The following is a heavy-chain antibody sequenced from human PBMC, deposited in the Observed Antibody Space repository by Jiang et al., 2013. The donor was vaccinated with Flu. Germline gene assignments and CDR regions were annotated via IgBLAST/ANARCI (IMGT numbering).Heavy chain of an antibody. J-gene: IGHJ5*02. V-gene: IGHV5-51*03. CDR3: ARATGTMSLTSAWFDP. Sequence: AEVKKPGESLKISCTGSGYSFAGHWIAWVRQMPGKGLEWMGIIYPDDSNTRYSPSFQGQVTISADKSINTAYLQWSSLKASDTAIYYCARATGTMSLTSAWFDPWGQGTLVTVSS. D-gene: IGHD1-1*01. CDR2: IYPDDSNT. CDR1: GYSFAGHW.